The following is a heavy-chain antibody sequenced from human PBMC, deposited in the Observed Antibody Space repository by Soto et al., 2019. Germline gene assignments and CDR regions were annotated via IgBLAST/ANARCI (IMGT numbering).Heavy chain of an antibody. D-gene: IGHD2-21*02. CDR3: AKDGSSHCGGDCYPFDY. Sequence: GGSLRLSCAASGFTFSSYGMHWVRQAPGKGLEWVAVISYDGSNKYYADSVKGRFTISRDNSKNTLHLQMNSLRAEDTAVYYCAKDGSSHCGGDCYPFDYWGQGTLVTVSS. CDR2: ISYDGSNK. CDR1: GFTFSSYG. V-gene: IGHV3-30*18. J-gene: IGHJ4*02.